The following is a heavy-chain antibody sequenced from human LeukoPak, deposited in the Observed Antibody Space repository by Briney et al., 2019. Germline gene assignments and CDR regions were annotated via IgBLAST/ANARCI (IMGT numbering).Heavy chain of an antibody. CDR1: GGSISSSSYY. CDR2: IYYSGST. J-gene: IGHJ4*02. Sequence: SETLSLTCTVSGGSISSSSYYWGWIRQPPGKGLEWIGYIYYSGSTNYNPSLKSRVTISVDTSKNQFSLKLSSVTAADTAVYYCARGIYGSGEWYFDYWGQGTLVTVSS. D-gene: IGHD3-10*01. V-gene: IGHV4-61*05. CDR3: ARGIYGSGEWYFDY.